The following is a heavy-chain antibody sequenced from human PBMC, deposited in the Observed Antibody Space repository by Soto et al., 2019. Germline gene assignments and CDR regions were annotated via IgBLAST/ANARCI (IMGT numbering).Heavy chain of an antibody. CDR1: GYTFTGYA. CDR3: ARALPAPADFDY. J-gene: IGHJ4*02. V-gene: IGHV1-3*01. CDR2: INAGNGNT. D-gene: IGHD2-2*01. Sequence: ASVKVSCKASGYTFTGYAMHWVRQAPGQRLEWMGWINAGNGNTKYSQKFQGRVTITRDTSASTAYMELSSLRSEDTAVYYCARALPAPADFDYWGQATLVSGSS.